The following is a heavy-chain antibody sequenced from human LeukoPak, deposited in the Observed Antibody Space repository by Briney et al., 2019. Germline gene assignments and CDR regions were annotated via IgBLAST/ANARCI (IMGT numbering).Heavy chain of an antibody. Sequence: ASVKVSCKASGYTFTSYDINWVRQATGQGLEWMGWTNPNSGGTNYAQKFQGRVTMTRDTSISTAYMELSRLRSDDTAVYYCASKSLYYWGQGTLVTVSS. CDR1: GYTFTSYD. CDR2: TNPNSGGT. V-gene: IGHV1-2*02. J-gene: IGHJ4*02. CDR3: ASKSLYY.